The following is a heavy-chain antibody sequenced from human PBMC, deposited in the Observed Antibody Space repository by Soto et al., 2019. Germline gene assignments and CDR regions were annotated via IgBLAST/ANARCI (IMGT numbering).Heavy chain of an antibody. CDR2: ISGSDGKT. CDR1: GFSFGSYA. D-gene: IGHD3-3*01. CDR3: ARWSYLDY. J-gene: IGHJ4*02. Sequence: GESLKISCAASGFSFGSYALSWVRQAPGKGLEWVSTISGSDGKTFYADAVKGRFSISRDTSQNTLYLQMNSLRADDTAIYYCARWSYLDYWGQGTRVTVSS. V-gene: IGHV3-23*01.